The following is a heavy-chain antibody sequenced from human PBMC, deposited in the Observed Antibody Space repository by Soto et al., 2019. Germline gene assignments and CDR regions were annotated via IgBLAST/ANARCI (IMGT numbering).Heavy chain of an antibody. Sequence: VHCILQAPGEGLMWVSRLQTDGSHPDYADSVKGRFTISRDNAKNTLYLQMNNLRAEDTAVYYCARGGAPDYWGKGTLVPVSS. J-gene: IGHJ4*02. CDR2: LQTDGSHP. CDR3: ARGGAPDY. V-gene: IGHV3-74*01.